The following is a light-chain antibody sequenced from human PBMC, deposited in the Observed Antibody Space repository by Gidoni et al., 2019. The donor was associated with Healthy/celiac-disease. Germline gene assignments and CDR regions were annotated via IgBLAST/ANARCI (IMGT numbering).Light chain of an antibody. J-gene: IGKJ2*01. Sequence: IQVNQTPSSLSAAVGDRVTITCRASQSISSYLNWYQQKPGKAPKLLIYAASSWQSGVPSRFSGSGSGTDFTLTISSLQPEDFATYYCKQSYSTVYTFGQGTKLEIK. CDR2: AAS. V-gene: IGKV1-39*01. CDR3: KQSYSTVYT. CDR1: QSISSY.